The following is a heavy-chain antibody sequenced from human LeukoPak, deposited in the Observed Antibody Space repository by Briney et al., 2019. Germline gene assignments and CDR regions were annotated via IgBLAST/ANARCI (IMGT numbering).Heavy chain of an antibody. Sequence: GGSLRLSCAASGFTFSSYAMSWVRQAPGKGLEWVSAISGSGGSTYYADSVKGRFTISRDNAKNSLYLQMSSLRAEDTAVYYCARDLKYDSSGLFDYWGQGTLVTVSS. CDR2: ISGSGGST. V-gene: IGHV3-23*01. CDR3: ARDLKYDSSGLFDY. J-gene: IGHJ4*02. CDR1: GFTFSSYA. D-gene: IGHD3-22*01.